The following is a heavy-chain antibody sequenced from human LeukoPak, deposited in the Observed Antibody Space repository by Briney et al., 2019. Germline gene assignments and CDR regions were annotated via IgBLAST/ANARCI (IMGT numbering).Heavy chain of an antibody. J-gene: IGHJ4*02. CDR1: GFTFSSYA. D-gene: IGHD3-10*01. Sequence: GGSLRLSCAASGFTFSSYAMSWVRQAPGKGLEWGSAISGSGGSTYYADSVKGRFTISRDNSKNTLYLQMNSLRAEDTAVYYCAKHMVRGVNFDYWGQGTLVTVSS. CDR2: ISGSGGST. CDR3: AKHMVRGVNFDY. V-gene: IGHV3-23*01.